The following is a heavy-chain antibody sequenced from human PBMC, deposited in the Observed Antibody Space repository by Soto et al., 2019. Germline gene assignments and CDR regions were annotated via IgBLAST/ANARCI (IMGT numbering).Heavy chain of an antibody. Sequence: ASVKVSCKASGYTFTSYGISWVRQAPGQGLEWMGWISAYNGNTNYAQKLQGRVTMTTDTSTSTAYMELRSLRSDDTAVYYCARTEEWLPDFYGMDVWGQGTTVTVSS. CDR1: GYTFTSYG. CDR2: ISAYNGNT. J-gene: IGHJ6*02. V-gene: IGHV1-18*01. CDR3: ARTEEWLPDFYGMDV. D-gene: IGHD3-3*01.